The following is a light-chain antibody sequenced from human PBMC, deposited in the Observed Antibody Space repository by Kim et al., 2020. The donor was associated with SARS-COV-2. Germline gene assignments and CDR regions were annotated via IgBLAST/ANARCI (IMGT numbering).Light chain of an antibody. CDR3: QQYGSSPAT. CDR2: GAS. V-gene: IGKV3-20*01. CDR1: QTVTSNY. Sequence: SPGERATLSCRASQTVTSNYLAWYQQKPGQAHRLLIYGASSRATGISDRFSGSGSGTDFTLTISRLEPEDFAVYYCQQYGSSPATFGQGTKVDIK. J-gene: IGKJ1*01.